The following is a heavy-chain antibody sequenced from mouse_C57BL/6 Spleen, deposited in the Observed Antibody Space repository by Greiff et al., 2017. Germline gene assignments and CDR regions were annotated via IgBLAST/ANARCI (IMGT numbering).Heavy chain of an antibody. Sequence: QVQLQQPGAELVKPGASVKLSCKASGYTFTSYWMHWVKQRPGQGLEWIGMIHPNSGSTNYNEKFKSKATLTVDKSSSTAYMQLSSLTSADSAVYYCAREITTVVAPYFDYWGQGTTRTVSS. J-gene: IGHJ2*01. CDR1: GYTFTSYW. D-gene: IGHD1-1*01. V-gene: IGHV1-64*01. CDR3: AREITTVVAPYFDY. CDR2: IHPNSGST.